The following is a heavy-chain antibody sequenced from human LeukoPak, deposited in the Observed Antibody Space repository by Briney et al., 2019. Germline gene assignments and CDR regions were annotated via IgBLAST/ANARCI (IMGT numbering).Heavy chain of an antibody. CDR2: ISTNTGNP. CDR1: GYTFTNYA. D-gene: IGHD3-22*01. J-gene: IGHJ4*02. CDR3: ARVTMETMMV. V-gene: IGHV7-4-1*02. Sequence: GASVKVSCKASGYTFTNYAMNWVRQAPGQGLEWKGWISTNTGNPTYAQGFTGRFVFSLDTSVSTAYLQISSLKAEDTAVYYCARVTMETMMVWGQGTLVTVSS.